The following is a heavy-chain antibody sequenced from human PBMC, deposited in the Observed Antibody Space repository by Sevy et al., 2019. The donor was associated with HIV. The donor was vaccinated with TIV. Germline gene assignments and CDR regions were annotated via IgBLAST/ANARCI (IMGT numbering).Heavy chain of an antibody. V-gene: IGHV1-2*02. CDR3: ARDAAMVRGVIKEDY. CDR1: GYTFTGYY. Sequence: ASVKVSCKASGYTFTGYYMHWVRQAPGQGLEWMGWINPNSGGTNYAQKFQGRVTMARDTSISTAYMELSRLRSDDTAVYYCARDAAMVRGVIKEDYWGQGTLVTVSS. J-gene: IGHJ4*02. CDR2: INPNSGGT. D-gene: IGHD3-10*01.